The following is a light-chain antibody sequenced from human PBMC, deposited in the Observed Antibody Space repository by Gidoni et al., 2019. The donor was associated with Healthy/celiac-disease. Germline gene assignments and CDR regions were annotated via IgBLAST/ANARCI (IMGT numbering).Light chain of an antibody. CDR1: PSVLYSSNNKNY. V-gene: IGKV4-1*01. CDR2: WAS. J-gene: IGKJ2*01. Sequence: DIVMTQSPDSLAVSLGERATTNCKSSPSVLYSSNNKNYLAWYQQKPGQPPTLLIYWASTRESGVPERFSGSGSETDFTLTISSLQAEDVAVYYCQQYYSTPPTFGQGTKLEIK. CDR3: QQYYSTPPT.